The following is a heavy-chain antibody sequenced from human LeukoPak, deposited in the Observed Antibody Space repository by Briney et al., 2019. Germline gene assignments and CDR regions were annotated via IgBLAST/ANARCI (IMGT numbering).Heavy chain of an antibody. J-gene: IGHJ5*02. CDR1: GFTFSSYG. Sequence: PGGSLRLSCAASGFTFSSYGLHWVRQAPGKGLEWVAVIWYDGSNKYYADSVKGRFTISRDNPKNTLYLQMNSLRAEDTAVYYCARDGEDFWSGFNWFDPWGQGTLVTVSS. CDR2: IWYDGSNK. V-gene: IGHV3-33*01. D-gene: IGHD3-3*01. CDR3: ARDGEDFWSGFNWFDP.